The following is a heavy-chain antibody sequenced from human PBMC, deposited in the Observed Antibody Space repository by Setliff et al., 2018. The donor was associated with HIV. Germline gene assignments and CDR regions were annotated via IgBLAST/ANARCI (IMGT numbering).Heavy chain of an antibody. CDR2: NYYNGNT. CDR3: APRHHKYGFL. CDR1: GASISSNSYY. J-gene: IGHJ4*02. V-gene: IGHV4-39*07. Sequence: PSETLSLTCSVSGASISSNSYYWGWIRQPPGKGLEWVGSNYYNGNTFYNQPLQSRVTISLDTSKNQFSLELRSVTAADTALYYCAPRHHKYGFLWGQGTLVTVSS. D-gene: IGHD3-10*01.